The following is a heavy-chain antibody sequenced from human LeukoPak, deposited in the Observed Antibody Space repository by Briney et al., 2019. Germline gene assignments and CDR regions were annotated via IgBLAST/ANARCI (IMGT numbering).Heavy chain of an antibody. CDR1: GGSISSYY. Sequence: SETLSLTCTVSGGSISSYYWSWIRQPPGKGLEWIGYIYTSGSTNYNPSLKSRVTISVDTSRNQFSLKLSSVTAADTAVYYCARRQGYYDFWSGYYTWWFDPWGQGTLVTVSS. D-gene: IGHD3-3*01. CDR3: ARRQGYYDFWSGYYTWWFDP. J-gene: IGHJ5*02. CDR2: IYTSGST. V-gene: IGHV4-4*09.